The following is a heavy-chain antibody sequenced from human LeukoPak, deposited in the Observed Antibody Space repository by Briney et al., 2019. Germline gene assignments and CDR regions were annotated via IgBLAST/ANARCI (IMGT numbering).Heavy chain of an antibody. J-gene: IGHJ4*02. CDR3: ASGGVSIDCSGGSCLPLFDY. V-gene: IGHV1-2*02. CDR2: INPNSGGT. CDR1: GYTFTGYY. Sequence: ASVKVSCKASGYTFTGYYMHWVRQAPGQGLEWMGWINPNSGGTNYAQKFQGRVTMTRDTSISTAYMELSRLRSDDTAVYYRASGGVSIDCSGGSCLPLFDYWGQGTLVTVSS. D-gene: IGHD2-15*01.